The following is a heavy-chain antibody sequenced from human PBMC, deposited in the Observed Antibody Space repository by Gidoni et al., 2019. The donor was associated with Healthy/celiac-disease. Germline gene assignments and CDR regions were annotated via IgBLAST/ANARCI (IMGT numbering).Heavy chain of an antibody. CDR2: IYYRGST. D-gene: IGHD2-15*01. V-gene: IGHV4-31*03. CDR1: GGSISSGGYY. CDR3: ARDHRYCSGGSCYFDWFDP. Sequence: QVQLQESGPGLVKPSQTLSLTCTVSGGSISSGGYYWSWIRQHPGKGMEWIGYIYYRGSTDYNPSLKSRVTISVDTSKNQFSLKLSSVTAADTAVYYCARDHRYCSGGSCYFDWFDPWGQGTLVTVSS. J-gene: IGHJ5*02.